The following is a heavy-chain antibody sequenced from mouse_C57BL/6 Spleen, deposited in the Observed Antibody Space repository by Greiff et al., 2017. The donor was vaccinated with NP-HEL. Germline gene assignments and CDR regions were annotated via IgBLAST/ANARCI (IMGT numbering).Heavy chain of an antibody. J-gene: IGHJ4*01. V-gene: IGHV1-63*01. CDR2: IYPGGGYT. CDR1: GYTFTNYW. D-gene: IGHD4-1*01. Sequence: QVQLQQSGAELVRPGTSVKMSCKASGYTFTNYWIGWAKQRPGHGLEWIGDIYPGGGYTNYNEKFKGQATLTADKSSSTAYMQFSSLTSEDSAIYYCARRVELGLAMDYWGQGTSVTVSS. CDR3: ARRVELGLAMDY.